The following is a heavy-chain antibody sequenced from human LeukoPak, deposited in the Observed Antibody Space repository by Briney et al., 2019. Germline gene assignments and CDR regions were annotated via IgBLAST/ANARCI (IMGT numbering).Heavy chain of an antibody. CDR2: INPNSGGT. J-gene: IGHJ5*02. CDR1: GYTFTGYY. CDR3: ARGGDYYDTQNLLFDP. D-gene: IGHD3-22*01. V-gene: IGHV1-2*02. Sequence: GASVKVSCKASGYTFTGYYMHWVRQAPGQGLEWMGWINPNSGGTNYAQKFQGRVTMTRDTSISTAYMELSRLRSDDTAVYYCARGGDYYDTQNLLFDPWGQGTLVTVSS.